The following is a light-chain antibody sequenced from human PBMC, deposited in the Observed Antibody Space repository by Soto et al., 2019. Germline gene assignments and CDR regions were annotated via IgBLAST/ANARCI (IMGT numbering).Light chain of an antibody. CDR2: GAS. Sequence: SAATLSVSPGERATLSCRAGQGVTSNLAWYQQKPGQSPRLLIYGASTRATGVPARFSGSGSETDFTLTIIGLQSEDSAVYFCQQYNNWPFSFGQGTRLEIK. CDR1: QGVTSN. V-gene: IGKV3-15*01. J-gene: IGKJ5*01. CDR3: QQYNNWPFS.